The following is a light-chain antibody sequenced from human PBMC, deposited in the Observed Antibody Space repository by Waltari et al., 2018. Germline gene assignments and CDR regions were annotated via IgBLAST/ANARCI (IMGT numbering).Light chain of an antibody. J-gene: IGLJ2*01. Sequence: QSALTQPASVSGSPGQSITISCAGTNSDVGAYNYVSWYQQHPGNAPKLMIYDVNSRPCDISARFSGSQSGNTASLTISGLQTEDEADYYCVSYASGSTSVIFGGGTRLTVL. CDR1: NSDVGAYNY. V-gene: IGLV2-14*01. CDR2: DVN. CDR3: VSYASGSTSVI.